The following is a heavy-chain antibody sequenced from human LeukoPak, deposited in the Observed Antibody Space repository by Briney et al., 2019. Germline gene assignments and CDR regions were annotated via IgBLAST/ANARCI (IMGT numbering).Heavy chain of an antibody. J-gene: IGHJ5*02. Sequence: SETLSLTCTVSGGSISSYYWSWIRQPAGKGLEWIGRIYTSGSTNYNPSLKSRVTMSVDTSKNQFSLKLGSVTAADTAVYYCARPLTYYYGSGFGWFDPWGQGTLVTVSS. V-gene: IGHV4-4*07. CDR3: ARPLTYYYGSGFGWFDP. D-gene: IGHD3-10*01. CDR2: IYTSGST. CDR1: GGSISSYY.